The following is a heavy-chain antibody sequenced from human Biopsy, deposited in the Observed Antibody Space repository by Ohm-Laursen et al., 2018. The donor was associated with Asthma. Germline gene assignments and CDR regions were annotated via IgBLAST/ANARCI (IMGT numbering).Heavy chain of an antibody. V-gene: IGHV3-30*03. CDR2: ISYDGSNK. J-gene: IGHJ1*01. Sequence: SLRLSCAASGFTFSSYGMHWVRQAPGKGLERVAVISYDGSNKYYADSVKGRFTISRDNSKNTLYLQMNSLRAEDTAVYYCAGTFHFWSPYHAEHYQLWGQGTLVTVSS. CDR1: GFTFSSYG. CDR3: AGTFHFWSPYHAEHYQL. D-gene: IGHD3-3*02.